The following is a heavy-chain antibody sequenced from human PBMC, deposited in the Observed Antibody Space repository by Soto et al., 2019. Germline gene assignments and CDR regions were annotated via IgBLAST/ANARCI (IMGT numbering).Heavy chain of an antibody. CDR1: GYTFTSYY. V-gene: IGHV1-46*01. Sequence: ASVKVSCKASGYTFTSYYMHWVRQAPGQGLEWMGIINPSGGSTSYAQKFQGRVTMTRDTSTSTVYMELSSLRSEDTAVYYCARGGAELRFLEWSTRPTYYYYGMDVWGQGTTVTVSS. CDR2: INPSGGST. CDR3: ARGGAELRFLEWSTRPTYYYYGMDV. J-gene: IGHJ6*02. D-gene: IGHD3-3*01.